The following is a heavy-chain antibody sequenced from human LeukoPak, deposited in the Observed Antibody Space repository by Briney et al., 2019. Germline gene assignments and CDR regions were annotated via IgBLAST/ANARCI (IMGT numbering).Heavy chain of an antibody. J-gene: IGHJ4*02. CDR3: AKDGGLWVSAHWGDS. CDR2: ITTSDGNT. V-gene: IGHV3-23*01. Sequence: GGSLRLSCAASGFTFSSYTMSRVRQAPGKGLEWVSTITTSDGNTYYADSVKGRFTVSRDNSKNTLFLQMNSLRAEDTAVYYCAKDGGLWVSAHWGDSWGRGTLVTVSS. D-gene: IGHD7-27*01. CDR1: GFTFSSYT.